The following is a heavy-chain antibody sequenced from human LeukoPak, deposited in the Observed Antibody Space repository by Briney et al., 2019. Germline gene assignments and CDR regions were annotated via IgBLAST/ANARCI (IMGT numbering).Heavy chain of an antibody. J-gene: IGHJ5*02. Sequence: SETLSLTCAAYGGSFSGYYWSWVRQPPGKGLEWIGEINHSGSTNYNPSLKSGVTISVDTSKKKFSLKLSSVTAADTAVYYCARRLRYYDILTGPLRSERGSWFDPWGQGTLVTVSS. CDR1: GGSFSGYY. V-gene: IGHV4-34*01. CDR3: ARRLRYYDILTGPLRSERGSWFDP. CDR2: INHSGST. D-gene: IGHD3-9*01.